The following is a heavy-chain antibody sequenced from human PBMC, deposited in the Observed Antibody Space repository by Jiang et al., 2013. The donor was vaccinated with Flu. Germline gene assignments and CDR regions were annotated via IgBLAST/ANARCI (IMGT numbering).Heavy chain of an antibody. CDR3: AREKPSKTYVHYYGMDV. J-gene: IGHJ6*02. CDR1: GFSFSRNT. Sequence: VQLVESGGGLVEPGGFLTLSCAASGFSFSRNTMNWVRQAPGMGLEWVASISRDSNYIYYADSLKGRFTISRDNARNSLFLQLDSLRAEDSAVYYCAREKPSKTYVHYYGMDVWGQGTTVTVSS. V-gene: IGHV3-21*01. D-gene: IGHD4-11*01. CDR2: ISRDSNYI.